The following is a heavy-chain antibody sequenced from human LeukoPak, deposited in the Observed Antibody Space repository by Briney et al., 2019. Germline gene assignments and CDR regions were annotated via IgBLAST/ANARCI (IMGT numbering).Heavy chain of an antibody. D-gene: IGHD4-17*01. J-gene: IGHJ2*01. CDR2: IWYDGSNK. CDR1: GFMFSSSG. CDR3: ARDHPTVTNCFDL. Sequence: GRSLRLSCAASGFMFSSSGMHWVRQAPGKGLEWVAVIWYDGSNKYSADSVKGRFTISRDNSKNTLYLQMNSLRAEDTAVYYCARDHPTVTNCFDLWGRGTLVTVSS. V-gene: IGHV3-33*01.